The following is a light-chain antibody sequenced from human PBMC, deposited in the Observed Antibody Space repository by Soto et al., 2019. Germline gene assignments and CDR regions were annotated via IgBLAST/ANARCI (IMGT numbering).Light chain of an antibody. V-gene: IGKV3-20*01. CDR2: AAS. Sequence: EIVLTQSPGTLSLSPGERAVLSCTASQSLSSTSLAWYQQKPGHAPRLLIYAASRRATGIPDRFSAIESGTDFTLTISPLEPEDFAVYFCQQYDTTPRTFGQGTRVESK. CDR1: QSLSSTS. J-gene: IGKJ1*01. CDR3: QQYDTTPRT.